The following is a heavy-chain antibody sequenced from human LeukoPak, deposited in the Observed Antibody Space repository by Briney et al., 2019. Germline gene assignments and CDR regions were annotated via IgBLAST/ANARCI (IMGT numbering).Heavy chain of an antibody. CDR3: ATTLWFGKLNGDY. Sequence: PSETLSLTCTVSGGSISSSSYYWGWIRQPPGKGLEWIGSIYYSGSTYYNPSLKSRVTISVDTSKNQFSLKLSSVTAADTAVYYCATTLWFGKLNGDYWGQGTLVTVSS. V-gene: IGHV4-39*07. CDR1: GGSISSSSYY. J-gene: IGHJ4*02. CDR2: IYYSGST. D-gene: IGHD3-10*01.